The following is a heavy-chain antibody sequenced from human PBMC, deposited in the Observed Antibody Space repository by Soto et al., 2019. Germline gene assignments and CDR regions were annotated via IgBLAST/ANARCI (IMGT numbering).Heavy chain of an antibody. J-gene: IGHJ6*02. V-gene: IGHV4-34*01. Sequence: SETLSLTCAVYGGSFSGYYWSWIRQPPGKGLEWIGEINHSGSTNYNPSLKSRVTISVDTSKNQFSLKLSSVTAADTAVYYCARGPKRGYSGYDWVYYYGLDGSGQGTTVTVSS. CDR3: ARGPKRGYSGYDWVYYYGLDG. CDR1: GGSFSGYY. D-gene: IGHD5-12*01. CDR2: INHSGST.